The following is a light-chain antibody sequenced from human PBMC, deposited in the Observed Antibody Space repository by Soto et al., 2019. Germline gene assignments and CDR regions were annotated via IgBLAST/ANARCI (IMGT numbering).Light chain of an antibody. J-gene: IGKJ5*01. CDR2: GAS. CDR3: QQYGSSPGT. Sequence: EVVLTQSPCTLSLSPGERATLSCSGSQSVSSSYLAWYQQKPGQAPRLLIYGASSRATGIPDRFSGSGSGTDFTLTISRLEPEDFAVYYCQQYGSSPGTFGQGTRLEI. V-gene: IGKV3-20*01. CDR1: QSVSSSY.